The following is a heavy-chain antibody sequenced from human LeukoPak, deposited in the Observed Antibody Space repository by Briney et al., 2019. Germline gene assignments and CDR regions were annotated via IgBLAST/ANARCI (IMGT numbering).Heavy chain of an antibody. Sequence: PGGSLRLSCAASGFTFSSYGMHWVRQAPGKGLEWVAVISYDGSNKYYADSVKGRFTISRDNSKNTLYLQMNSLRAEDTAVYYCAKDLVTDPPGYWGQGTLVTVSS. J-gene: IGHJ4*02. V-gene: IGHV3-30*18. CDR3: AKDLVTDPPGY. CDR2: ISYDGSNK. D-gene: IGHD1-26*01. CDR1: GFTFSSYG.